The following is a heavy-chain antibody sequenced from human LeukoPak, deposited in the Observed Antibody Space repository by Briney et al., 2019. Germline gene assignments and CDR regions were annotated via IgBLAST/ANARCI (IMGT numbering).Heavy chain of an antibody. D-gene: IGHD3-10*01. Sequence: TTSETLSLTCTVSGGSISSSSYYWSWIRQPPGKGLEWIGYIYYSGSTNYNPSLKSRVTISVDTSKNQFSLKLSSVTAADTAVYYCARSYYYGSGSYDYWGQGTLVTVSS. V-gene: IGHV4-61*01. CDR1: GGSISSSSYY. CDR2: IYYSGST. CDR3: ARSYYYGSGSYDY. J-gene: IGHJ4*02.